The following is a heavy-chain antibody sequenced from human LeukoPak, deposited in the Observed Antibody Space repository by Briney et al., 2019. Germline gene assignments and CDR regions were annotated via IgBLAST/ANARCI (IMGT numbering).Heavy chain of an antibody. J-gene: IGHJ5*02. CDR2: IYTSGST. Sequence: PSQTLSLTCTVSGGSISSGGYYWSWIRQPAGKGLEWIGRIYTSGSTNYNPSLKSRVTMSVDTSKNQFSLKLSSVTAADTAVYYCARVSEDYGDFGGDLLNWFDPWGQGTLVTVSS. D-gene: IGHD4-17*01. CDR3: ARVSEDYGDFGGDLLNWFDP. V-gene: IGHV4-61*02. CDR1: GGSISSGGYY.